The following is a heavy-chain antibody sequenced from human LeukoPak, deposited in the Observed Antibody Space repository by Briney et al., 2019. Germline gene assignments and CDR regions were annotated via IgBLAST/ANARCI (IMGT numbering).Heavy chain of an antibody. Sequence: SETLSLTCAVYGGSFSGYYWGWIRQPPGKGLEWIGEINHRGSTNYNPSLKSRVTISVDTSKNQFSLKLSSVTAADTAVYYCARARGYSYGSGWGGKPGRPQPLDYWGQGTLVTVSS. CDR1: GGSFSGYY. V-gene: IGHV4-34*01. J-gene: IGHJ4*02. CDR2: INHRGST. D-gene: IGHD5-18*01. CDR3: ARARGYSYGSGWGGKPGRPQPLDY.